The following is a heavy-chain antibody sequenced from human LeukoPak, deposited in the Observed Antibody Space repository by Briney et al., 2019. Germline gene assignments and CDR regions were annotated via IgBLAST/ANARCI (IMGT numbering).Heavy chain of an antibody. CDR2: IYYRGST. CDR3: ARDVAAALYNWFDP. V-gene: IGHV4-39*07. D-gene: IGHD6-13*01. J-gene: IGHJ5*02. CDR1: GGSISSSSYY. Sequence: SETLSLTCTVSGGSISSSSYYWGWIRQPPGKGLEWIGSIYYRGSTYYNPSLKSRVTMSVDTSKNQFSLKLSSVTAADTAVYYCARDVAAALYNWFDPWGQGTLVTVSS.